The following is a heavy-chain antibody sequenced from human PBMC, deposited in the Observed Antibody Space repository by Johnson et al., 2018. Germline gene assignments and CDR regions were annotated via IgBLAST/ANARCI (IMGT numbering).Heavy chain of an antibody. J-gene: IGHJ6*03. CDR2: ISYDENNK. D-gene: IGHD4-23*01. V-gene: IGHV3-30*03. Sequence: QVQLVESGGGVVQPGRSLRLSCAASGFTFGTSAMHWVRQAPGKGLEWVAAISYDENNKYYSDSLRGRFTISRDNSKNTLFLQMTGLRTADTAVYYCARGSGYYGGTGYMDVCGKGTTVTVSS. CDR3: ARGSGYYGGTGYMDV. CDR1: GFTFGTSA.